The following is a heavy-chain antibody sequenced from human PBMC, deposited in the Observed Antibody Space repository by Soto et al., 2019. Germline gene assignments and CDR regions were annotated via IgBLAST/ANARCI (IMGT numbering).Heavy chain of an antibody. V-gene: IGHV4-31*03. CDR3: ARIAAAHWFDP. D-gene: IGHD6-13*01. CDR1: GGSISSGGYY. Sequence: TLSLTCTVSGGSISSGGYYWSWIRQHPGKGLEWIGYIYYSGSTYYNPSLKSRVTISVDTSKNQFSLKLSSVTAADTAVYYCARIAAAHWFDPWGQGTLVTVSS. J-gene: IGHJ5*02. CDR2: IYYSGST.